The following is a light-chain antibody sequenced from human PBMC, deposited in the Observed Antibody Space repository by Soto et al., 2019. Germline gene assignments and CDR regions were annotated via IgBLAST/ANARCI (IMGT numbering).Light chain of an antibody. Sequence: QSVLTQPPSVSAAPGQKVTISCSGSSSNIGNNYVSWYQQLPGTAPKLLIYENNKRPSGIPDRFSGSKSGTSATLGITGLQTGDEADYYCGTWDNSLSALFGRGTKLTVL. CDR2: ENN. J-gene: IGLJ2*01. CDR1: SSNIGNNY. CDR3: GTWDNSLSAL. V-gene: IGLV1-51*02.